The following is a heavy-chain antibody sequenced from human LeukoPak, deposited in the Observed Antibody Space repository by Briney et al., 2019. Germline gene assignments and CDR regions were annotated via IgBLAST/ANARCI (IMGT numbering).Heavy chain of an antibody. CDR1: GGSFSGYY. V-gene: IGHV4-34*01. Sequence: PSETLSLTRAVYGGSFSGYYWSWIRQPPGEGLEWIGEINHSGSTNYNPSLKSRVTISVDTSKNQFSLKLSSVTAADTAVYYCAREGAGENWFDPWGQGTTVTVSS. D-gene: IGHD3-10*01. CDR2: INHSGST. CDR3: AREGAGENWFDP. J-gene: IGHJ5*01.